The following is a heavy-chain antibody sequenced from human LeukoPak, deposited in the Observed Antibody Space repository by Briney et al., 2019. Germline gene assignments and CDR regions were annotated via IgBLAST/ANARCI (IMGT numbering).Heavy chain of an antibody. CDR1: GLTFSSYS. D-gene: IGHD2-2*01. CDR3: ARHPLGYCSSTSCYLGYYYMDA. CDR2: ISSSSSYI. J-gene: IGHJ6*03. Sequence: GGSLRLSCAASGLTFSSYSMNWVRQAPGKGLEGVSSISSSSSYIYYADSVKGRFTISRDNAKNSLYLQMNSLRAEDTAVYYCARHPLGYCSSTSCYLGYYYMDAWGKGTTVTVSS. V-gene: IGHV3-21*01.